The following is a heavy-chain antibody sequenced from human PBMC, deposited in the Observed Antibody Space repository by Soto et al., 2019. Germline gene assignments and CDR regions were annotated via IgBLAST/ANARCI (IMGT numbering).Heavy chain of an antibody. CDR2: ISYDGSNK. J-gene: IGHJ5*02. D-gene: IGHD3-10*01. CDR3: AKDRDDNWFDP. CDR1: GFTFSSYG. V-gene: IGHV3-30*18. Sequence: GGSLRLSCAASGFTFSSYGMHWVRQAPGKGLEWVAVISYDGSNKYYADSVKGRFTISRDNSKNTLYLQMNSLRAEDTAVYYCAKDRDDNWFDPWGQGTLVTVSS.